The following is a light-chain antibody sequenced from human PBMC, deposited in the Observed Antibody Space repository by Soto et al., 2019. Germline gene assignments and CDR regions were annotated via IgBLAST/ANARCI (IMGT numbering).Light chain of an antibody. V-gene: IGKV1-33*01. Sequence: DIQMTQSPSSLSASVGDRVTITCQASQDISNYLNWYQQKPGKAPKLLIYDASHLETGFPSRFSGSGSGTDFTITISSMQPEAIARYYCQQYDNPPRTLGGATKVEIK. J-gene: IGKJ4*01. CDR1: QDISNY. CDR3: QQYDNPPRT. CDR2: DAS.